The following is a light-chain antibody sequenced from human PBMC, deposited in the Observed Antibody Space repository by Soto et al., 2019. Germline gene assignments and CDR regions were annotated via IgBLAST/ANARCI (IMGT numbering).Light chain of an antibody. CDR2: GAS. Sequence: VVMTQYPATLSVSPGRRAILSCRASQSVSNNFAWYQQKPGQAPRLLIYGASTRATGIPARFSGSGSGTFFSLTISSLQSEDFAVYYCHQYNSWYTFGQGTKLEIK. CDR1: QSVSNN. J-gene: IGKJ2*01. V-gene: IGKV3-15*01. CDR3: HQYNSWYT.